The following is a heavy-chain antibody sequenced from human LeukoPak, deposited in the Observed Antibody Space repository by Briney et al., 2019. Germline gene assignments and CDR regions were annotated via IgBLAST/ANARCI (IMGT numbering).Heavy chain of an antibody. Sequence: PSETLSLTCAVYGGSFSGYYWSWIRQPPGKGLEWIGEINHSGSTNYNPSLKSRVTISVDTSKNQFSLKLSSVTAADTAVYYCASTRSDDSSGYYYSRDYWGQGTLVTVSS. J-gene: IGHJ4*02. CDR2: INHSGST. CDR1: GGSFSGYY. CDR3: ASTRSDDSSGYYYSRDY. D-gene: IGHD3-22*01. V-gene: IGHV4-34*01.